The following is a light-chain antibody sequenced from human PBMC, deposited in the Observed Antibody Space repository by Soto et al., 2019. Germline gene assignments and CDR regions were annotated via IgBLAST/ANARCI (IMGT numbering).Light chain of an antibody. V-gene: IGLV2-14*01. CDR3: SSHTSGSTRV. Sequence: QSVLTQPASVSGSPGQSIAISCTGTFSDVGGYDYVSWYQQHPDKAPKLMIYEVTKRPSGVSNRFSGSNSGNTASLTISGLQPEDEADYYCSSHTSGSTRVFGSGTKLTVL. CDR1: FSDVGGYDY. J-gene: IGLJ1*01. CDR2: EVT.